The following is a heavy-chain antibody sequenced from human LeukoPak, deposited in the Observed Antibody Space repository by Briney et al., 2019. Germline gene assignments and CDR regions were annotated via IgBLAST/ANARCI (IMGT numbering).Heavy chain of an antibody. D-gene: IGHD2-2*01. Sequence: ASVKVSCKASGGTFSSYAISWVRQAPGQGLEWMGGIIPIFGTANYAQKFQGRVTITADESTSTAYMELSSLRSEDTAVYYCARGYCSSTSCYAGLDPWGPGTLVTVSS. CDR3: ARGYCSSTSCYAGLDP. J-gene: IGHJ5*02. CDR2: IIPIFGTA. CDR1: GGTFSSYA. V-gene: IGHV1-69*01.